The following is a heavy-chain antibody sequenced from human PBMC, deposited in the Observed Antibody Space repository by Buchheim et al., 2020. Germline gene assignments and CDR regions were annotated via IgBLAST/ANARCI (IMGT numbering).Heavy chain of an antibody. CDR2: ISYDGSNK. V-gene: IGHV3-30*04. Sequence: QVQLVESGGGVVQPGRPLRLSCAASGFTFSSYAMHWVRQAPGKGLEWVAVISYDGSNKYYADSVKGRFTISRDNSKNTLYLQMNSLRAEDTAVYYCARERGGYDYVWGSYRSDYFDYWGQGTL. J-gene: IGHJ4*02. D-gene: IGHD3-16*02. CDR1: GFTFSSYA. CDR3: ARERGGYDYVWGSYRSDYFDY.